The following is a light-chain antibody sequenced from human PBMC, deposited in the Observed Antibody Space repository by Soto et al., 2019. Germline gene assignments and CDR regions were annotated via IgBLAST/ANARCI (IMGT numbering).Light chain of an antibody. J-gene: IGLJ1*01. CDR1: SSNIGAGYD. V-gene: IGLV1-40*01. CDR3: QSYDSSLSGYV. CDR2: GNS. Sequence: QPVLTQPPSVSGAPGQRVTISCTGSSSNIGAGYDVHWYQQLPGTAPKLLIYGNSNRPSGVPDRFSGSKSGTSASLAITGLQAEDEDDYYGQSYDSSLSGYVFGTGTKVTVL.